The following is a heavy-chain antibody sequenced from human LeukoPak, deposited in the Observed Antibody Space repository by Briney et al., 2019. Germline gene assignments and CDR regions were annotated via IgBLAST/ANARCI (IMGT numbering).Heavy chain of an antibody. V-gene: IGHV3-21*01. D-gene: IGHD6-13*01. J-gene: IGHJ4*02. CDR1: GFTFSSYS. Sequence: GGSLRLSCAASGFTFSSYSMNWVRQAPGKGLVWVSSISSSSSYIYYADSVKGRFTISRDNAKNSLYLQMNSLRAEDTAVYYCARDLDSSSYAYWGQGTLVTVSS. CDR3: ARDLDSSSYAY. CDR2: ISSSSSYI.